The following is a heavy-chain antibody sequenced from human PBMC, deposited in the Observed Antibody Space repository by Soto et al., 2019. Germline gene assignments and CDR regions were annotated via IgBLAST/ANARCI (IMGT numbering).Heavy chain of an antibody. V-gene: IGHV3-30-3*01. CDR1: GFTFSSYA. Sequence: QVQLVESGGGVVQPGRSLRLSCAASGFTFSSYAMHWVRQAPGKGLEWVAVISYDGSNKYYADSVKGRFTISRDNSKNTLNLQMNSLRAEDTAVYYCARGPVVVPATNFDCWGQGTLVTVSS. CDR2: ISYDGSNK. CDR3: ARGPVVVPATNFDC. J-gene: IGHJ4*02. D-gene: IGHD2-21*02.